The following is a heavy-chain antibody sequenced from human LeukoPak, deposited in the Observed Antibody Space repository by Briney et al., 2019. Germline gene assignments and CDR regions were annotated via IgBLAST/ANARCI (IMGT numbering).Heavy chain of an antibody. Sequence: GASVKVSCKVSGYALTELSMHWVRQAPGKGLEWMGGFDPEDGETIYAQKFQGRVTMTEDTSTDTAYMELSSLRSEDTAVYYCATDRPDDYGGNPMYFQHWGQGTLVTVSS. D-gene: IGHD4-23*01. V-gene: IGHV1-24*01. CDR3: ATDRPDDYGGNPMYFQH. J-gene: IGHJ1*01. CDR2: FDPEDGET. CDR1: GYALTELS.